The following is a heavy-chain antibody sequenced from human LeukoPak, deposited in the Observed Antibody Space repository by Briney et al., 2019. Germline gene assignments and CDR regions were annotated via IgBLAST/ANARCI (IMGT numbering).Heavy chain of an antibody. CDR2: IYNSGST. J-gene: IGHJ1*01. Sequence: SQTLSLTCTVSGGSISSGSYYWSWIRQPPGKGLEWIGYIYNSGSTKYNPSLKSRVTISVDTSKNQFSLKLRSVTAADTAVYYCATGSGSYSEYFQHWGQGTLVTVSS. V-gene: IGHV4-61*01. D-gene: IGHD1-26*01. CDR3: ATGSGSYSEYFQH. CDR1: GGSISSGSYY.